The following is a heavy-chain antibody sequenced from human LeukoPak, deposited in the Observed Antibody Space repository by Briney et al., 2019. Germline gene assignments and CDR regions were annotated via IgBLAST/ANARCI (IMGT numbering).Heavy chain of an antibody. CDR3: ARVGVFEAAAGQFDY. V-gene: IGHV3-43*02. J-gene: IGHJ4*02. CDR2: ISGGGGST. Sequence: PGGSLRLSCAASGFTFDNYAMHWVRQAPGKGLEWVSLISGGGGSTSYADSVKGRFTISRDNAKNTLYLQMNSLRAEDTAVYYCARVGVFEAAAGQFDYWGQGTLVTVSS. CDR1: GFTFDNYA. D-gene: IGHD6-13*01.